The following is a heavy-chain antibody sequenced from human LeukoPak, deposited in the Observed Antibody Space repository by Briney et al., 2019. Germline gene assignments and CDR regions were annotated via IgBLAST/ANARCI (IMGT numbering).Heavy chain of an antibody. D-gene: IGHD2-15*01. CDR2: IRYDGSNK. V-gene: IGHV3-30*02. Sequence: GGSLRLSCAASGFTFSSYGMHWVRQAPGKGLEWVAFIRYDGSNKYYADSVKGRFTISRDNSKNTLYLQMNSLRAEDTAVYYCARDRRDIVVVVAASGDAFDIWGQGTMVTVSS. J-gene: IGHJ3*02. CDR3: ARDRRDIVVVVAASGDAFDI. CDR1: GFTFSSYG.